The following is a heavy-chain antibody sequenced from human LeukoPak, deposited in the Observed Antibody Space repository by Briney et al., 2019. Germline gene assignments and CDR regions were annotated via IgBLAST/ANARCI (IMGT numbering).Heavy chain of an antibody. CDR2: IFYYGTS. CDR1: GDSVSSPTYF. CDR3: ARIGQSVHYFMDV. D-gene: IGHD3/OR15-3a*01. V-gene: IGHV4-39*01. J-gene: IGHJ6*03. Sequence: SETLSLTCTVSGDSVSSPTYFWGWIRHPPGKGLEWIGSIFYYGTSYYNPSLKSRVTISVDTSTNQFSLKLNSVTAADTAVYYCARIGQSVHYFMDVWGNGTTVDVSS.